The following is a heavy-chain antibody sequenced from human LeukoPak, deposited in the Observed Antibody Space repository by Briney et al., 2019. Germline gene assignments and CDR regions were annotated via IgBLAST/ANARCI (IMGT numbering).Heavy chain of an antibody. CDR1: GYTFTSYG. CDR2: IGAYNGNT. D-gene: IGHD1-26*01. CDR3: ARDRLSGSYSTFDY. J-gene: IGHJ4*02. Sequence: ASVKVSCKASGYTFTSYGISWVRQAPGQGLEWMGWIGAYNGNTNYAQKLQGRVTMTTDTSTSTAYMELRSLRSDDTAVYYCARDRLSGSYSTFDYWGRGTLVTVSS. V-gene: IGHV1-18*01.